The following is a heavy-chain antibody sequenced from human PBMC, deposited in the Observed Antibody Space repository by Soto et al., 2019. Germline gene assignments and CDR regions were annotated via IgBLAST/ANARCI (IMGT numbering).Heavy chain of an antibody. CDR3: ASYTDYYGSGSRDYYYYGMDV. CDR1: GGSISSSSYY. CDR2: IYYSGST. J-gene: IGHJ6*02. Sequence: PSETLSLTCTVSGGSISSSSYYWGWIRQPPGKGLEGIGSIYYSGSTYYNPSLKSRVTISVDTSKNQFSLKLSSVTAADTAVYYCASYTDYYGSGSRDYYYYGMDVWGQGTTVTVSS. V-gene: IGHV4-39*01. D-gene: IGHD3-10*01.